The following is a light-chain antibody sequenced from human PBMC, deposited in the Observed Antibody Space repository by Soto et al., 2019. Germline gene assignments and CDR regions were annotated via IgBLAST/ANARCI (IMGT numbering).Light chain of an antibody. V-gene: IGLV2-14*01. J-gene: IGLJ2*01. CDR3: SSYTSSSTLL. CDR1: SSDVGGYNY. Sequence: QSVLTQPASVSGSPGQSITISCTGTSSDVGGYNYVSWYQQHPGKDPKLMIYDVSNRPSGVSNRVSGSKSGNTASLTISGLQADDEADYYCSSYTSSSTLLFGGGTQLTLL. CDR2: DVS.